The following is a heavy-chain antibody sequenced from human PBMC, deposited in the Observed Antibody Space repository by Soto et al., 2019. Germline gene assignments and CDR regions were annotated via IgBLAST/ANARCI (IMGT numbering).Heavy chain of an antibody. D-gene: IGHD4-17*01. J-gene: IGHJ4*02. CDR2: IYYSGGT. V-gene: IGHV4-59*01. CDR3: ASYDYGGKRGYYFDY. Sequence: LSLTCTVSGGSISSYYWSWIRQPPGKGLEWIGYIYYSGGTNYNPSLKSRVTISVDTSKNQFSLKLSSVTAADTAVYYCASYDYGGKRGYYFDYWGQGTLVTVSS. CDR1: GGSISSYY.